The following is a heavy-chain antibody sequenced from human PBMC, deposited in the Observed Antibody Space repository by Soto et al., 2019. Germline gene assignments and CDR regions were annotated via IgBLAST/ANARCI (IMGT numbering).Heavy chain of an antibody. Sequence: GGSLRLSCAASGFTFDDYGMSWVRQAPGKGLEWVSGINWNGGSTGYADSVKGRFTISRDNAKNSLYLQMNSLRAEDTALYHCARDEDVWSGSYYWFDPWGQGTLVTVSS. J-gene: IGHJ5*02. CDR1: GFTFDDYG. V-gene: IGHV3-20*01. CDR2: INWNGGST. D-gene: IGHD1-26*01. CDR3: ARDEDVWSGSYYWFDP.